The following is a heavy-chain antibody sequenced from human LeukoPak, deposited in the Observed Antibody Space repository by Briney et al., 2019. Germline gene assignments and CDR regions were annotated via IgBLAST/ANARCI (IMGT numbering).Heavy chain of an antibody. V-gene: IGHV1-46*01. CDR3: ARVDCSGGSCYRFDY. CDR2: INPNDATT. CDR1: GYTLTSYY. Sequence: GASVKVSCKASGYTLTSYYMQWVRQAPGQGLEWMGIINPNDATTSSARKFQGRGTMTRDTSTSTVYMELRSLTSEDTAVYYCARVDCSGGSCYRFDYWGQGTLVTVSS. J-gene: IGHJ4*02. D-gene: IGHD2-15*01.